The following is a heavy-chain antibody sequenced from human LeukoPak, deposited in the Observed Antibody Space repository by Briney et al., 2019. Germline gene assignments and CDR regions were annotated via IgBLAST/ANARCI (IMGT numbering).Heavy chain of an antibody. J-gene: IGHJ6*04. CDR1: GFTFSSYW. CDR3: AELGITMIGGV. V-gene: IGHV3-7*01. CDR2: IKEDGSER. Sequence: GGSLRLSCAASGFTFSSYWMSWVRQAPGKGLEWVANIKEDGSERYYVDSGKGRFTISRDNAKNSLYLQMNSLRAEDTAVYYCAELGITMIGGVWGKGTTVTISS. D-gene: IGHD3-10*02.